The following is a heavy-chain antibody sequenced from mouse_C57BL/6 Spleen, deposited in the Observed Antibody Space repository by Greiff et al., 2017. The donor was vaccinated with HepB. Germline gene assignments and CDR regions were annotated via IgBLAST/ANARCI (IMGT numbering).Heavy chain of an antibody. CDR3: ASQTGTLAY. V-gene: IGHV1-26*01. CDR2: INPNNGGT. Sequence: EVKLMESGPELVKPGASVKISCKASGYTFTDYYMNWVKQSHGKSLEWIGDINPNNGGTSYNQKFKGKATLTVDKSSSTAYMELRSLTSEDSAVYYCASQTGTLAYWGQGTLVTVSA. D-gene: IGHD4-1*01. CDR1: GYTFTDYY. J-gene: IGHJ3*01.